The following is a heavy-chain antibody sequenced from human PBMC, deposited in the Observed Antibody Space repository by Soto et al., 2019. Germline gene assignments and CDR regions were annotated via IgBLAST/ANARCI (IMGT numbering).Heavy chain of an antibody. Sequence: SETLSLTCTVSGGSISSYYWSWIRQPPGKGLEWIGYIYYSGSTNYNPSLRSRVTISVDTSKNQFSLKLSSVTAADTAVYYCARDLITMVRGGKNYYYYGMDVWGQGTKVTVSS. V-gene: IGHV4-59*01. J-gene: IGHJ6*02. D-gene: IGHD3-10*01. CDR2: IYYSGST. CDR3: ARDLITMVRGGKNYYYYGMDV. CDR1: GGSISSYY.